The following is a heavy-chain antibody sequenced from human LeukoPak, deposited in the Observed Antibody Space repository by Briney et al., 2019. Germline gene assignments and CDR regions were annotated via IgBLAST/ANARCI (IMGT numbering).Heavy chain of an antibody. Sequence: GGSQRLSCAASGFTFSSYSMNWVRQAPGRGLEWVSYISSSSSMIYYADSVKGRFTISRDNAKNSLYLQTNSLRAEDTAVYYCARDPATYSSGRWGGFDYWGQGTLVTVSS. CDR3: ARDPATYSSGRWGGFDY. J-gene: IGHJ4*02. D-gene: IGHD6-19*01. CDR2: ISSSSSMI. CDR1: GFTFSSYS. V-gene: IGHV3-48*01.